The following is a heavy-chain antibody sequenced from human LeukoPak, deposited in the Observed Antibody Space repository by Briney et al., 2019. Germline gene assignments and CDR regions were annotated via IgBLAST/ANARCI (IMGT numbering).Heavy chain of an antibody. CDR1: GGPISNYY. D-gene: IGHD3-9*01. V-gene: IGHV4-4*07. CDR3: ARHVVYDILTPGYYFDY. CDR2: IYTSGNT. Sequence: SETLSLTCTVSGGPISNYYWNWIRQPAGKGLEWIGRIYTSGNTDYNPSLKSRVTMSVDTSKNQFSLKLSSVTAADTAVYYCARHVVYDILTPGYYFDYWGQGTLATVSS. J-gene: IGHJ4*02.